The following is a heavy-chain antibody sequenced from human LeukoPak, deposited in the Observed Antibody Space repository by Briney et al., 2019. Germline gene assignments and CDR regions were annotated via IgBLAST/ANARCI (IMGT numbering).Heavy chain of an antibody. CDR1: EFSVGSNY. D-gene: IGHD1-26*01. V-gene: IGHV3-66*01. J-gene: IGHJ5*02. CDR2: IHSGGST. Sequence: GGSLRLSCAASEFSVGSNYMTWVRQAPGKGLEWVSLIHSGGSTYYADSVKGRFTISRDNSKNTLYLQMNSLRADDTAVYYCAKKYSTGLDPWGQGTLVTVSS. CDR3: AKKYSTGLDP.